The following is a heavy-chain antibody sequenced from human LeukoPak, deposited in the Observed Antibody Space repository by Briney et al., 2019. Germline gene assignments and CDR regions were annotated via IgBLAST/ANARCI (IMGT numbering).Heavy chain of an antibody. CDR3: ARTPGTVTTRGYYYYYYMDV. V-gene: IGHV4-38-2*02. Sequence: LETLSLTCTVSGYSISSGYRWGWIRQPPGKGLEWIGSIYHSGSTYCNPSLRSRVTISVDTSKNLFSLKLSSVAAADTAVYYCARTPGTVTTRGYYYYYYMDVWGKGTTVTVSS. CDR2: IYHSGST. J-gene: IGHJ6*03. D-gene: IGHD4-17*01. CDR1: GYSISSGYR.